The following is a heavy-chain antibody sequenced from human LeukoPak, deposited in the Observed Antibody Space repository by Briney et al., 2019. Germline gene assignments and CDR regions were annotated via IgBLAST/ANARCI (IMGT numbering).Heavy chain of an antibody. J-gene: IGHJ6*02. CDR2: ISYDGSNK. CDR3: ARDYIDSSGWYPTYYYFYYGMDV. V-gene: IGHV3-30*04. D-gene: IGHD6-19*01. Sequence: WRSLRRSCAASGFTFSSYAMHWLRQAPGKGLEWVAVISYDGSNKYYADSVKGRFTISRDNSKNTLYLQMNSLRAEDTAVYYCARDYIDSSGWYPTYYYFYYGMDVWGQGTTVTVSS. CDR1: GFTFSSYA.